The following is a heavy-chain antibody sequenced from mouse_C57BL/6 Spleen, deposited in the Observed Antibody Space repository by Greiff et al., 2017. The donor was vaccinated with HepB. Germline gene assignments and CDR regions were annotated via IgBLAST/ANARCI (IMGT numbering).Heavy chain of an antibody. Sequence: VQLQQPGAELVMPGASVKLSCKASGYTFTSYWMHWVKQRPGQGLEWIGEIDPSDSYTNYNQKFKGKSTLTVDKSSSTAYMQLSSLTSEDSAVYYCARCDFHYYAMDYWGQGTSVTVSS. J-gene: IGHJ4*01. CDR2: IDPSDSYT. CDR3: ARCDFHYYAMDY. V-gene: IGHV1-69*01. D-gene: IGHD2-4*01. CDR1: GYTFTSYW.